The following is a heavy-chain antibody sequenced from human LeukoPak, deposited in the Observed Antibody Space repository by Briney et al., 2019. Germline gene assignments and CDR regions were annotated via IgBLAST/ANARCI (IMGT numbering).Heavy chain of an antibody. Sequence: PSETLSLTCAVYGGSFSEYYWSWIRQPPGKGLEWVGSGFYSGSAYSNPSLKSRVTISVDTSRNQFSLNLSSVTAADTAVYYCARLRGAMTPVTSDFDYWGQGTLVTVSS. CDR2: GFYSGSA. CDR3: ARLRGAMTPVTSDFDY. D-gene: IGHD4-17*01. J-gene: IGHJ4*02. CDR1: GGSFSEYY. V-gene: IGHV4-34*12.